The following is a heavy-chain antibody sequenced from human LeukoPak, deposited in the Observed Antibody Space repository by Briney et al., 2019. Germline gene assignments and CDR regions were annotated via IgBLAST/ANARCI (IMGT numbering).Heavy chain of an antibody. D-gene: IGHD6-19*01. J-gene: IGHJ1*01. CDR1: GGSISSSSYY. CDR2: IYYSGST. CDR3: ARGVAGIFGYFQH. V-gene: IGHV4-39*01. Sequence: PSETLPLTCTVSGGSISSSSYYWGWIRQPPGKGLEWIGSIYYSGSTYYNPSLKSRVTISVDTSKNQFSLKLSSVTAADTAVYYCARGVAGIFGYFQHWGQGTLVTVSS.